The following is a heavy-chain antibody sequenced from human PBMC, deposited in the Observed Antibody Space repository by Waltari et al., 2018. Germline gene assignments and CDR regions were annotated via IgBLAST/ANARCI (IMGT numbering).Heavy chain of an antibody. CDR2: IPQSGNT. CDR1: SHSFNTSYS. D-gene: IGHD1-1*01. Sequence: QESGPGLVKPSETLSLTCSVSSHSFNTSYSWGCIRQPPGKGLQWLGDIPQSGNTDYDPSLKSRITISLHTSTKQCSLKVTSVTAADTAMYYCARGRVSATRRDYDIWGQGTLVTVSS. J-gene: IGHJ4*02. CDR3: ARGRVSATRRDYDI. V-gene: IGHV4-38-2*02.